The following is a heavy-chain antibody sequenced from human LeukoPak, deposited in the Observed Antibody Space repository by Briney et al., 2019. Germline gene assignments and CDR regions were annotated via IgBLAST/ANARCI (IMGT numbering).Heavy chain of an antibody. CDR1: GYTFNSYA. CDR3: ARVCGGDCSFDAFDI. Sequence: GASVKVSCKASGYTFNSYAMNWVRQAPGQGLELMGWINTNTGNPTYAQGFTGRFVFSLDTSVSTAYLQISRLKAEDTAVYYCARVCGGDCSFDAFDIWGQGTMVTVSS. CDR2: INTNTGNP. V-gene: IGHV7-4-1*02. J-gene: IGHJ3*02. D-gene: IGHD2-21*02.